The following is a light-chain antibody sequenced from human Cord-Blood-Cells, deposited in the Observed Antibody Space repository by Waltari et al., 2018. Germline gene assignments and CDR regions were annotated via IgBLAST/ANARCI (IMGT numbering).Light chain of an antibody. CDR1: QSVSSN. J-gene: IGKJ3*01. V-gene: IGKV3-15*01. CDR2: GAS. CDR3: QQYNNWPPFT. Sequence: EIVMTQSPATLSVSPGERATLSCRASQSVSSNVAWYQQKPGQAPRLLIYGASTRASGIPARVSGSGSGTEVTLTISSLQSEDFAVYYCQQYNNWPPFTFGPGTKVDIK.